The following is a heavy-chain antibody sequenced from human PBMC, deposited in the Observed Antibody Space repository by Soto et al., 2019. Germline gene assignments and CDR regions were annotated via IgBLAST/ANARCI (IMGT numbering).Heavy chain of an antibody. D-gene: IGHD2-2*01. J-gene: IGHJ6*02. CDR1: GYTFTGYY. Sequence: GASVKVSCKASGYTFTGYYMHWVRQAPGQGLEWMGGIIPISDTTNYAQKFQGRVTITADESTSTAYMELSSLRSEDTAVYYCARSQGSSTSLEIYYYYYYGMDVWGQGTTVTVSS. CDR2: IIPISDTT. V-gene: IGHV1-69*13. CDR3: ARSQGSSTSLEIYYYYYYGMDV.